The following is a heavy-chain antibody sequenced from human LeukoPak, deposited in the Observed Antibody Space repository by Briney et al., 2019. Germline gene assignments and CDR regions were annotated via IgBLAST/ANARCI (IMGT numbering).Heavy chain of an antibody. CDR1: GFTFSSYA. D-gene: IGHD5-24*01. V-gene: IGHV3-30-3*01. CDR3: ARVVRDGYNPRLYYFDY. J-gene: IGHJ4*02. CDR2: ISYDGSNK. Sequence: PGGSLTLSCAASGFTFSSYAMHWVRQAPGKGLEWVAVISYDGSNKYYADSVKGGFTISRDSSKNTLYLQMNGLRAEDTAVYYCARVVRDGYNPRLYYFDYWGQGTLVTVSS.